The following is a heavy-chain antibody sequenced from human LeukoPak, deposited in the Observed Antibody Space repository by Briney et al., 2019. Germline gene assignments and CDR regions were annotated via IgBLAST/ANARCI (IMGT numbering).Heavy chain of an antibody. J-gene: IGHJ4*02. CDR1: GYTFTYYY. D-gene: IGHD5-18*01. CDR2: INPSGGST. Sequence: ASVKVSCTASGYTFTYYYIHWVRQAPGQGLEWMGIINPSGGSTNYAQKFQGRVTLTRDTSTSTVYMELSSLRSEDTAVYYCARSPYTYGSLFYLDYWGQGTLVTVSS. V-gene: IGHV1-46*01. CDR3: ARSPYTYGSLFYLDY.